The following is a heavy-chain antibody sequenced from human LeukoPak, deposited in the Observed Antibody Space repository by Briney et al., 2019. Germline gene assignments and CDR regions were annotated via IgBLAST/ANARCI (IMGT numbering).Heavy chain of an antibody. CDR2: IYHSGST. CDR3: AREVAAGIWFGWFDP. Sequence: PSGTLSLTCAVSGGSISSSNWWSWVRQPPGKGLEWIGEIYHSGSTNYNPSLKSRVTISVDKSKNQFSLKLSSVTAADTAVYYCAREVAAGIWFGWFDPWGQGTLVTVSS. D-gene: IGHD6-13*01. CDR1: GGSISSSNW. V-gene: IGHV4-4*02. J-gene: IGHJ5*02.